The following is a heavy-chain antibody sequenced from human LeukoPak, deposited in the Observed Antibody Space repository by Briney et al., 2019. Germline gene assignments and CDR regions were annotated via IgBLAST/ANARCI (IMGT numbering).Heavy chain of an antibody. V-gene: IGHV1-18*01. CDR3: ATIIGGATYRSQAGYYFDY. CDR1: GYTFTSYG. J-gene: IGHJ4*02. CDR2: ISAYNGNT. Sequence: GSVKVSCKASGYTFTSYGISWVRQAPGQGLEWMGWISAYNGNTNYAQKLQGRVTMTTDTSTSTAYMELRSLRSDDTAVYYCATIIGGATYRSQAGYYFDYWGQGPLVTVS. D-gene: IGHD1-26*01.